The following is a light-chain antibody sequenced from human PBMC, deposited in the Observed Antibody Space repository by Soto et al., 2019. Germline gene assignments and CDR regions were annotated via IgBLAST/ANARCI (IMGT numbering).Light chain of an antibody. CDR1: QTVNSDY. J-gene: IGKJ1*01. V-gene: IGKV3-20*01. CDR3: QQYGRSLT. Sequence: EIVLTQSPGTLSLSPGETATLSCRASQTVNSDYLAWFQQRPGQAPRLLIFATSRRATDIPDRFSGSGSGTDFTLAIRRLEPEDFAVYYCQQYGRSLTFGQGTKVDIK. CDR2: ATS.